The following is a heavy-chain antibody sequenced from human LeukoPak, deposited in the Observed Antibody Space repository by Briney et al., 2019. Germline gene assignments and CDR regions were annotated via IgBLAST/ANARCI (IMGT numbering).Heavy chain of an antibody. D-gene: IGHD3-16*01. J-gene: IGHJ4*02. V-gene: IGHV3-30-3*01. Sequence: GRSLRLSCAASKFMFSAYNMHWIRQVPGKGLEWLAIISHDGNTGHYADSVKGRFTISRDNSKDTVDLQMNNLRADDTAVYYCARDFNWAFDYWGQGTLVTVSS. CDR3: ARDFNWAFDY. CDR2: ISHDGNTG. CDR1: KFMFSAYN.